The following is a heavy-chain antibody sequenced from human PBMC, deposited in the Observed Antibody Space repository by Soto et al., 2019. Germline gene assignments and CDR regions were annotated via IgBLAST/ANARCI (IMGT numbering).Heavy chain of an antibody. Sequence: GESLKVSGKGSGYSFTSYWIGWVRQMPGKGLEWMGIIYPGDSDTRYSPSFQGQVTISRDNAKNSLYLQMNSLRAEDTAVYYCARDFNYYDSSGRFDYWGQGTLVTVSS. CDR1: GYSFTSYW. J-gene: IGHJ4*02. D-gene: IGHD3-22*01. CDR3: ARDFNYYDSSGRFDY. CDR2: IYPGDSDT. V-gene: IGHV5-51*01.